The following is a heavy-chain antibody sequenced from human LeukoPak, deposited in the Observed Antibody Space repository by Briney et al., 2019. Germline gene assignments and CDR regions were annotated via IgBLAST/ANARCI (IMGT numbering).Heavy chain of an antibody. CDR3: ARDPVPGPGVYLDY. CDR2: VYHDGGT. D-gene: IGHD2-2*01. CDR1: GDSISSNNW. Sequence: SGTLSLTCAVSGDSISSNNWWSWVRQPPGRGLEWLGQVYHDGGTMYNPSLESRVTISLDKSLNRFSLKLSSVTAADTAVYYCARDPVPGPGVYLDYWGQGTLVTVSS. V-gene: IGHV4-4*02. J-gene: IGHJ4*02.